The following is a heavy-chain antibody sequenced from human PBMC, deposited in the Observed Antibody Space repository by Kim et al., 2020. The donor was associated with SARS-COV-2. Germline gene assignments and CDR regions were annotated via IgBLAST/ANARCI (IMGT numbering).Heavy chain of an antibody. CDR2: INHSGST. J-gene: IGHJ4*02. D-gene: IGHD5-18*01. Sequence: SETLSLTCAVYGGSFSGYYWSWIRQPPGKGLEWIGEINHSGSTNYNPSLKSRVTISVDTSKNQFSLKLSSVTAADTAVYYCARRGYSYGLVPTPEDYWGQGTLVTVSS. V-gene: IGHV4-34*01. CDR3: ARRGYSYGLVPTPEDY. CDR1: GGSFSGYY.